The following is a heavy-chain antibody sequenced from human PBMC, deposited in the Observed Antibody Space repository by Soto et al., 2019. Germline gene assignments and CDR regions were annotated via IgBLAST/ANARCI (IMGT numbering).Heavy chain of an antibody. CDR3: GGVMGNRRIDF. CDR2: IYYSGST. Sequence: AETLSLTCTVSVGSISSYYWTWIRQPPGKGLEWIGYIYYSGSTNYNPSLKSRVTISVDTSKNQFSLKLSSVTAADTAVYYCGGVMGNRRIDFWGQET. CDR1: VGSISSYY. J-gene: IGHJ4*02. D-gene: IGHD1-26*01. V-gene: IGHV4-59*01.